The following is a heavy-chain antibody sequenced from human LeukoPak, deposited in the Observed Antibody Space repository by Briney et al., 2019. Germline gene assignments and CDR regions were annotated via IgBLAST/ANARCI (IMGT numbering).Heavy chain of an antibody. D-gene: IGHD5-18*01. V-gene: IGHV4-59*12. J-gene: IGHJ4*02. CDR3: ARDRGGYTYSHDY. CDR2: IYYSGST. Sequence: SETLSLTCTVSGGSISSYYRSWIRQPPGKGLEWIGYIYYSGSTNYNPSLKSRVTISVDTSKNQFSLKLSSVTAADTAVYYCARDRGGYTYSHDYWGQGTLVTVSS. CDR1: GGSISSYY.